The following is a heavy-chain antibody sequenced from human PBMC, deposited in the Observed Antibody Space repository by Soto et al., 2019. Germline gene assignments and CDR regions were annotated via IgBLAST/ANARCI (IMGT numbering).Heavy chain of an antibody. D-gene: IGHD6-13*01. V-gene: IGHV1-69*13. CDR1: GGTFSSYA. J-gene: IGHJ4*02. CDR2: IIPIFGTA. CDR3: ATYLQAAAGQFDY. Sequence: SVKVSCKASGGTFSSYAISWVRQAPGQGLEWMGGIIPIFGTANYAQKFQGRVTITADESTSTAYMELSSLRSEDTAVYYCATYLQAAAGQFDYWGQGTLVTVSS.